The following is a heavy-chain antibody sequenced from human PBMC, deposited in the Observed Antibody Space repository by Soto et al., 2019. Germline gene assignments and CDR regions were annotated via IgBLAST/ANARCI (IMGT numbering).Heavy chain of an antibody. J-gene: IGHJ4*02. Sequence: PSETLSLTCTVSGGSISSGDYYWSWIRQPPGKGLEWIGYIYYSGTTYYKSSLKSRVTMSVDTSKNQFSLKLSSVTAADTAVYYCARQQRLNQWALRHLDYWGQGTLVTVSS. CDR3: ARQQRLNQWALRHLDY. V-gene: IGHV4-39*01. D-gene: IGHD1-26*01. CDR2: IYYSGTT. CDR1: GGSISSGDYY.